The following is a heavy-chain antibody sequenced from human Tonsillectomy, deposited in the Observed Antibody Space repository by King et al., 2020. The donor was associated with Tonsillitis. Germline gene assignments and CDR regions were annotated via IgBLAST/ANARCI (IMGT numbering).Heavy chain of an antibody. D-gene: IGHD3-16*01. Sequence: VQLVESGGGLVQPGGSLRLSCAASGXXFSSYSMNXXRQAPGKGLEXVSYISSSSSTIYYADSVKGRFTISRDNAKNSLYLQMNSLRAEDTAVYYCARVSVLGIWXCLGXXGXGTLVTVSS. CDR1: GXXFSSYS. J-gene: IGHJ4*01. CDR3: ARVSVLGIWXCLGX. V-gene: IGHV3-48*01. CDR2: ISSSSSTI.